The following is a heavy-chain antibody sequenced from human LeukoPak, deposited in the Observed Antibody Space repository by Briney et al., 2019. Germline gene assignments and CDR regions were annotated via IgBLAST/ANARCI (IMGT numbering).Heavy chain of an antibody. Sequence: SETLSLTCAVYGGSFSGYYWSWIRQPPGKGLEWIGEINHSGSTNYNPSLKSRVTISVDTSKNQFSLKLSSVTAADTAVYYCATHLRGVIMNDWFDPWGQGTPVTVSS. V-gene: IGHV4-34*01. D-gene: IGHD3-10*01. CDR1: GGSFSGYY. J-gene: IGHJ5*02. CDR2: INHSGST. CDR3: ATHLRGVIMNDWFDP.